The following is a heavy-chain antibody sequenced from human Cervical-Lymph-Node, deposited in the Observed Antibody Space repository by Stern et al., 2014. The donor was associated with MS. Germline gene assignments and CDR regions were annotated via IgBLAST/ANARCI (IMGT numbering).Heavy chain of an antibody. CDR1: GYTFTSYG. CDR3: ARGLLGSEDAFDI. Sequence: VQLEASGAEVKKPGASVKVSCQASGYTFTSYGISWVRQAPGQGLEWMGGISAYNGNAIYAQKIQGRVTMTADTSTSTAYMELRSLRSDDTAVYYCARGLLGSEDAFDIWGQGTMVTVSS. CDR2: ISAYNGNA. J-gene: IGHJ3*02. D-gene: IGHD2-15*01. V-gene: IGHV1-18*01.